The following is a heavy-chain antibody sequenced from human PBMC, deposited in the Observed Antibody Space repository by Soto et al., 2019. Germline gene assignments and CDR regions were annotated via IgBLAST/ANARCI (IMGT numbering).Heavy chain of an antibody. CDR1: GDSISSGGYY. CDR3: ARAKQQLIDY. CDR2: ISYSGTT. D-gene: IGHD6-13*01. V-gene: IGHV4-31*03. J-gene: IGHJ4*02. Sequence: SETLSLTCTVSGDSISSGGYYWSWIRQHPGKGLQWIGYISYSGTTYYNPSLKSRVIISVDTSENQFSLNLSSVTAADTAVYFCARAKQQLIDYWGQGTLVTVSS.